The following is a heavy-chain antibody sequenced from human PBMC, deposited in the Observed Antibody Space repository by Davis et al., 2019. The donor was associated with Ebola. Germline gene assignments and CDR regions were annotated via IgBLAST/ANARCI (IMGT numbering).Heavy chain of an antibody. J-gene: IGHJ5*02. CDR2: IYHSGST. CDR1: GYSISSGYY. V-gene: IGHV4-38-2*01. CDR3: ARVGDIVVVPAAKRNRYNWFDP. Sequence: PSETLSLTCAVSGYSISSGYYWGWIRQPPGKGLEWIGSIYHSGSTYYNPSLKSRVTISVDTSKNQFSLKLSSVTAADTAVYYCARVGDIVVVPAAKRNRYNWFDPWGQGTLVTVSS. D-gene: IGHD2-2*01.